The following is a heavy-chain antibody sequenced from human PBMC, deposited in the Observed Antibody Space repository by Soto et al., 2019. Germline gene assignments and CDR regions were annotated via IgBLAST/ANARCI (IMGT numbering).Heavy chain of an antibody. CDR2: ISAYNGNT. Sequence: ASVKVSCKASGYTFTSYGISWVRQAPGQGLEWMGWISAYNGNTNYAQKLQGRVTMTTDTSTSTAYMELSSLRSEDTAVYYCAREKNRAVAGTSALNYWGQGTLVTVSS. D-gene: IGHD6-19*01. CDR3: AREKNRAVAGTSALNY. J-gene: IGHJ4*02. CDR1: GYTFTSYG. V-gene: IGHV1-18*01.